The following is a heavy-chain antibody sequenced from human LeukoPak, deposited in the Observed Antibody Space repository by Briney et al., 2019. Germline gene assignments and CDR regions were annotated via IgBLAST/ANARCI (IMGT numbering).Heavy chain of an antibody. V-gene: IGHV4-34*01. D-gene: IGHD3-16*01. J-gene: IGHJ3*02. CDR3: ASFPDVWGSLGAFDI. Sequence: PGGSLRLSCAASGFTFSDHYMDWVRQPPGKGLEWIGEINHSGSTNYNPSLKSRVTISVDTSRNQFSLKLSSVTAADTAVYYCASFPDVWGSLGAFDIWGQGTMVTVSS. CDR2: INHSGST. CDR1: GFTFSDHY.